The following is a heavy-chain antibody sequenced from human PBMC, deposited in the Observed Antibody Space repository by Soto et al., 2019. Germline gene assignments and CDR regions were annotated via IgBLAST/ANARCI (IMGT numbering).Heavy chain of an antibody. CDR1: GGSFTSNNW. CDR2: IYRTGST. CDR3: ASRDPGTSVDY. D-gene: IGHD1-7*01. V-gene: IGHV4-4*02. J-gene: IGHJ4*02. Sequence: SETLSLTCAVSGGSFTSNNWWTWVRQPPGQGLEWIGEIYRTGSTNYNPSLKSRVTISLDKSENQYSLKVTSLTAADTAVYYCASRDPGTSVDYWGQGTLVTVSS.